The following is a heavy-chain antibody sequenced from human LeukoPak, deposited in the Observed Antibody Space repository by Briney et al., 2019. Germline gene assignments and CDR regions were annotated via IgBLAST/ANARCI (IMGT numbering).Heavy chain of an antibody. CDR1: GGTFSSYA. V-gene: IGHV1-69*05. CDR3: ATRSGAPPHDAFDI. J-gene: IGHJ3*02. CDR2: IIPIFGTA. Sequence: SVKVSCKASGGTFSSYAISWVRQAPGQGLEWMGGIIPIFGTANYAQKFQGRVTITTDESTSTAYMELSSLRSEDTAVYYCATRSGAPPHDAFDIWGQGTMVTVSS. D-gene: IGHD3-3*01.